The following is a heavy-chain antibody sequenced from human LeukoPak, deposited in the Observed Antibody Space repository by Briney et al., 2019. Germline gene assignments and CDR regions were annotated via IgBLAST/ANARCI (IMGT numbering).Heavy chain of an antibody. Sequence: SETLSLTCAVSGYSISSGYYWGWIRQPPGKGLEWIGSFYHSGNSYYNPSLKSRVSISVDTSKNQFSLNLSSVTAADTALYYCARHDFYSNYPHNWFDPWGQGTLVTVSP. CDR2: FYHSGNS. CDR3: ARHDFYSNYPHNWFDP. V-gene: IGHV4-38-2*01. J-gene: IGHJ5*02. CDR1: GYSISSGYY. D-gene: IGHD4-11*01.